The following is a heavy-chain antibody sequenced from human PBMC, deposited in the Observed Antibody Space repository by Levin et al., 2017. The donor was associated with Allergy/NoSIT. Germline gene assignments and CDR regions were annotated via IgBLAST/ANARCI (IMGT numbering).Heavy chain of an antibody. J-gene: IGHJ6*02. D-gene: IGHD1-26*01. CDR3: ARTELSLGWTYHGMDV. CDR2: ISSSSSAI. Sequence: GESLKISCAVSGFIFRDYSMSWVRQSPGKGLEWVAYISSSSSAIYYADSVKGRFTISRDNAKNSLSLQMNGLRDEDTAVYYCARTELSLGWTYHGMDVWGPGTTVRVSS. CDR1: GFIFRDYS. V-gene: IGHV3-48*02.